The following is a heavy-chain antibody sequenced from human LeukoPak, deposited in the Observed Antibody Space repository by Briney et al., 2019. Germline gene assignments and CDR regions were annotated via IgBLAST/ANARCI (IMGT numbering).Heavy chain of an antibody. CDR3: AKLQRAQPTRAYGMDV. V-gene: IGHV3-23*01. CDR1: GFTFTSYS. Sequence: GGSLRLSCAASGFTFTSYSMNWVRQAPGKGLEWVSAISGSGGSTYYADSVKGQFTISRDNSKNTLYLQMNSLRAEDTAVYYCAKLQRAQPTRAYGMDVWGQGTTVTVSS. CDR2: ISGSGGST. D-gene: IGHD1-1*01. J-gene: IGHJ6*02.